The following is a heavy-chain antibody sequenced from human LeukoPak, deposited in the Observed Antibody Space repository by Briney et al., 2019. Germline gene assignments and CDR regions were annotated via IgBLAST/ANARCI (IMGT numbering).Heavy chain of an antibody. Sequence: PSETLSLTCAVYGGSFSGYYWSWIRQPPGKGLEWVSRISTDGYTTDYADFVQGRFTASRDNTKNTWSLEMNSLRAEDTAVYYCVVGGSPGYWGQGTLVTVSS. V-gene: IGHV3-74*01. CDR2: ISTDGYTT. D-gene: IGHD2-15*01. CDR3: VVGGSPGY. CDR1: GGSFSGYY. J-gene: IGHJ4*02.